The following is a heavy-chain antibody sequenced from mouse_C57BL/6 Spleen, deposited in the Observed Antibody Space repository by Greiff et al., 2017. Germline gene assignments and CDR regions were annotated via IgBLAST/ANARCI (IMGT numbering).Heavy chain of an antibody. J-gene: IGHJ1*03. V-gene: IGHV10-3*01. CDR3: VRDPPYSGSTYWYFGV. CDR2: IGSKSSNYAT. D-gene: IGHD1-1*01. CDR1: GFTFNTYA. Sequence: EVKVVESGGGLVQPKGSLKLSCAASGFTFNTYAMHWVRQAPGKGLEWVARIGSKSSNYATYYADSVKDSFTISRDDSQSKLYLQMNNLKTEDTAMYSCVRDPPYSGSTYWYFGVWGTGATVTVYS.